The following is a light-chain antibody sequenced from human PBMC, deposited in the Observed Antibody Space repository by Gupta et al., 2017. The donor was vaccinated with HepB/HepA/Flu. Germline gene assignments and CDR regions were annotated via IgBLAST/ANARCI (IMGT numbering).Light chain of an antibody. J-gene: IGKJ1*01. V-gene: IGKV4-1*01. CDR3: QREDHTPST. Sequence: DIVMTQSPDSLALSLGESATINCKSSQSVLYSSKNKNYLAWYQQSAGQPPKLLVYWASTREYRLPDRISSSAYAADFTLTISIRPAEDVVVYCCQREDHTPSTFGQGTXLEIK. CDR1: QSVLYSSKNKNY. CDR2: WAS.